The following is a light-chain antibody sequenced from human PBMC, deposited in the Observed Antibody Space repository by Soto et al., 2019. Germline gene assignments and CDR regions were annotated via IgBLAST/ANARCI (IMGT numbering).Light chain of an antibody. CDR1: QSVTSSY. J-gene: IGKJ5*01. CDR3: QRYGNSPIT. Sequence: EIVLTQSPGTLSLSPGDRSTLSCRASQSVTSSYLAWYQQKPGQAPRLLIYGASSRATGIPDRFRGSGSGTDFTLTISRLEPEDFAVYYCQRYGNSPITFGQGTRLEIK. CDR2: GAS. V-gene: IGKV3-20*01.